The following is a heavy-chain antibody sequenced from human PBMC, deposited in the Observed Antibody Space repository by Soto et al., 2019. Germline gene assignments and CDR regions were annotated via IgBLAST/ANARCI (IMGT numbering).Heavy chain of an antibody. CDR2: IIPTFGTP. D-gene: IGHD4-17*01. CDR1: GDTFSRYA. J-gene: IGHJ6*02. Sequence: QVQLVQSGAEVKKPGSSVKVSCKASGDTFSRYAISWVRQAPGQGLEWMGGIIPTFGTPNYAQKFQGRVTIIADESTSTVYMEVSSLTPEDTAMYYCARVAYGDYGVDVWGQGTTVTVSS. V-gene: IGHV1-69*01. CDR3: ARVAYGDYGVDV.